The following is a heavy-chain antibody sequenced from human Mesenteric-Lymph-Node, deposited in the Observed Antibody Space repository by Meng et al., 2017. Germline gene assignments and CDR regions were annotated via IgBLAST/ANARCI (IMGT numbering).Heavy chain of an antibody. CDR1: GGSISSSSYY. CDR3: ARGDYYDSSGGPFDI. J-gene: IGHJ3*02. CDR2: IYYSGST. V-gene: IGHV4-39*07. Sequence: SETLSLTCTVSGGSISSSSYYWGWIRQPPGKGLEWIGSIYYSGSTYYNPSLKSRVTISVDTSKNQFSLKLSSVTAADTAVYYCARGDYYDSSGGPFDIWGQGTMVTVSS. D-gene: IGHD3-22*01.